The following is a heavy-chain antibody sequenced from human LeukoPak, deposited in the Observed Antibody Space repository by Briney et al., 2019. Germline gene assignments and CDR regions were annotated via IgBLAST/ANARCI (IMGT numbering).Heavy chain of an antibody. CDR1: GDSISSTSTA. CDR2: TYYRSRWYT. CDR3: ARGPKTGWFDH. V-gene: IGHV6-1*01. J-gene: IGHJ5*02. Sequence: SQTLSLTCAISGDSISSTSTAWHWIRQSPSRGLEWLGRTYYRSRWYTDYAESVKSRLVINPDTSKNEFSLQMTSVTSSDTAIYFCARGPKTGWFDHWGQGTLVTVSS. D-gene: IGHD3-9*01.